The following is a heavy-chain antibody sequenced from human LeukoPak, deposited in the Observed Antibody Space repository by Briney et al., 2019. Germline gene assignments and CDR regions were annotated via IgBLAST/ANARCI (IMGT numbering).Heavy chain of an antibody. Sequence: PGGSLRLSSAASGFTFSDCYMSWIRQAPGMGLEWVSYISSSGSTIYYADFVKGRFTISRDNAKNSLYLQMNSLRAEDTAVYYCARGKYYYDSSGYYYFDYWGQGTLVTVSS. J-gene: IGHJ4*02. V-gene: IGHV3-11*01. CDR2: ISSSGSTI. CDR1: GFTFSDCY. CDR3: ARGKYYYDSSGYYYFDY. D-gene: IGHD3-22*01.